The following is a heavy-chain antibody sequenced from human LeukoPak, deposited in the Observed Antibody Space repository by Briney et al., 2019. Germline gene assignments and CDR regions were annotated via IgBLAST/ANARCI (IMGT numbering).Heavy chain of an antibody. J-gene: IGHJ5*02. CDR2: SSGSGGNT. Sequence: GGSLRLSCAASGFTFSSYSMNWVRQAPGRGLEWVSSSSGSGGNTYYADSVKGRFTISRDNSKNTLYLQMNSLRAEDTAVYCCAKDRPGTTGADSFDPWGQGTLVTVSS. CDR3: AKDRPGTTGADSFDP. CDR1: GFTFSSYS. D-gene: IGHD1-1*01. V-gene: IGHV3-23*01.